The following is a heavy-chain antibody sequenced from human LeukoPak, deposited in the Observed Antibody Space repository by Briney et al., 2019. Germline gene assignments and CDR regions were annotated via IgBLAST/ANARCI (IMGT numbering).Heavy chain of an antibody. D-gene: IGHD6-13*01. CDR1: GDSISSSIYY. CDR2: INYSGNT. V-gene: IGHV4-39*07. CDR3: ARRRSRIAGAGFDL. J-gene: IGHJ4*02. Sequence: SETLSLTCTVSGDSISSSIYYWGWVRQPPGKGLEWIGSINYSGNTYYNPSLKSRVTISVDTSKNQFSLKLRSVTAADTAVYYCARRRSRIAGAGFDLWGQGTLVTVSS.